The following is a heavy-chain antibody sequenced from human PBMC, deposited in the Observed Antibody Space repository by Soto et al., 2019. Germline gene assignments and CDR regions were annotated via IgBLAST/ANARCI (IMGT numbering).Heavy chain of an antibody. D-gene: IGHD3-3*02. J-gene: IGHJ6*02. CDR2: IKQDGSEK. Sequence: GGSLRLSCAASGFTFSSYWMTWVRQAPGKGLEWVANIKQDGSEKYYVDSVKGRFTISRGNAKNSLYLQMNSLRAEDSAVYYCAREYAFLEWLLKENYYYYGMDVWGQGITVTVS. V-gene: IGHV3-7*01. CDR3: AREYAFLEWLLKENYYYYGMDV. CDR1: GFTFSSYW.